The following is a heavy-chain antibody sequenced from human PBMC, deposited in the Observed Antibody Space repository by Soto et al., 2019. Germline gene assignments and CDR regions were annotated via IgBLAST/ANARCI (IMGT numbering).Heavy chain of an antibody. J-gene: IGHJ4*02. CDR1: GLTFSSYA. V-gene: IGHV3-23*01. Sequence: GGSLRLSCAASGLTFSSYAMSWVRQAPGKGLEWVSAISGSGGSTYYADSVKGRFTISRDNSKNTLYLQMNSLRAEDTAVYYCAKDLAYYDFWSGYPSPPYYFDYWGQGTLVTVSS. CDR2: ISGSGGST. CDR3: AKDLAYYDFWSGYPSPPYYFDY. D-gene: IGHD3-3*01.